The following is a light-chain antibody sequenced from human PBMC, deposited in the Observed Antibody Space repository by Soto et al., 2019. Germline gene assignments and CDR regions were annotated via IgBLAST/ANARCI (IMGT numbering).Light chain of an antibody. CDR2: GAS. Sequence: DIQMTQSPSTLSASVGDRVTITCRASQSVNTWVAWYQQKPGTAPKLLIYGASNLKSGVPSRFSGSGSGTEFTLTIHSLQPDDSATYYCQRYNNYSPWTFGQGTKVEIK. V-gene: IGKV1-5*01. CDR1: QSVNTW. CDR3: QRYNNYSPWT. J-gene: IGKJ1*01.